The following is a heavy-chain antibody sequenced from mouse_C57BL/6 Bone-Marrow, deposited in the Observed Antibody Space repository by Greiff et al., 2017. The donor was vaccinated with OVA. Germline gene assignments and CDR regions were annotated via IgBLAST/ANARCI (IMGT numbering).Heavy chain of an antibody. CDR1: GFTFSSYG. Sequence: EVMLVESGGDLVKPGGSLKLSCAASGFTFSSYGMSWVRQTPDKRLEWVATISSGGSYTYYPDSVKGRFTISRDNAKNTLYLQMSSLKSEDTAMYYCARGLLGPSYWGQGTTLTVSS. CDR3: ARGLLGPSY. D-gene: IGHD3-1*01. J-gene: IGHJ2*01. V-gene: IGHV5-6*02. CDR2: ISSGGSYT.